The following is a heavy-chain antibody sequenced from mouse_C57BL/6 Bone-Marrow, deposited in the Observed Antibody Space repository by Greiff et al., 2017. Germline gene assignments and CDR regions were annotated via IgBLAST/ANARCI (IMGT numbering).Heavy chain of an antibody. CDR2: ISNGGGSP. Sequence: EVQVVESGGGLVQPGGSLKLSCAASGFTFSDYYMYWVRQTPEKRLEWVAYISNGGGSPYYPDTVQGRFTISRDNAKNTLYLQMSRLKSEDTAMYYCARLEEGYYFDYWGQGTTLTVSS. CDR3: ARLEEGYYFDY. CDR1: GFTFSDYY. J-gene: IGHJ2*01. V-gene: IGHV5-12*01. D-gene: IGHD3-2*02.